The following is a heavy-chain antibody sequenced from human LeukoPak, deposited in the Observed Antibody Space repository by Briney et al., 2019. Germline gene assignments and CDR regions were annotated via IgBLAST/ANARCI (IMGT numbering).Heavy chain of an antibody. V-gene: IGHV4-39*07. J-gene: IGHJ5*02. Sequence: SETLSLTCTVSGGSISSSSYYWGWIRQPPGKGLEWIGSIYYSGSTNYNPSLKSRVTISVDTSKNQFSLKLSSVTAADTAVYYCASLFFLPRTVTTCPWGQGTLVTVSS. CDR2: IYYSGST. CDR1: GGSISSSSYY. D-gene: IGHD4-17*01. CDR3: ASLFFLPRTVTTCP.